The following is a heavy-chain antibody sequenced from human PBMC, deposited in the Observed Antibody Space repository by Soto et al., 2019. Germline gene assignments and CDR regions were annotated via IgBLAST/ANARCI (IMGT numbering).Heavy chain of an antibody. V-gene: IGHV2-5*02. CDR3: VYHGVHDYKDSGVLRWFDL. CDR2: IYWDDDK. J-gene: IGHJ5*02. D-gene: IGHD4-4*01. CDR1: GFSLNTSGVG. Sequence: QITLKESGPTLVKPTQTLTLTCTFSGFSLNTSGVGVGWIRQPPGKALEWLTLIYWDDDKRYSPSLKSRLTITKDTSENQVVLKMTNMDPVDTATYYCVYHGVHDYKDSGVLRWFDLWGQGTLVTVSS.